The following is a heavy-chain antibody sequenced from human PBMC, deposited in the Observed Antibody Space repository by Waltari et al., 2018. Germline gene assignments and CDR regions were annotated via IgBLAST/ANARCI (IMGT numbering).Heavy chain of an antibody. D-gene: IGHD3-16*01. CDR1: GYSFTSYW. Sequence: EVQLVQSGAEVKKPGESLKISCKGSGYSFTSYWIGWVRQMPGKGLEWMGIIYPGDSDTRYSPAFKGQVTISADKSISTAYLQWSSLKASDTAMYYCARLGNYDYIWGSHKGHDAFDIWGQGTMVTVSS. CDR3: ARLGNYDYIWGSHKGHDAFDI. V-gene: IGHV5-51*01. CDR2: IYPGDSDT. J-gene: IGHJ3*02.